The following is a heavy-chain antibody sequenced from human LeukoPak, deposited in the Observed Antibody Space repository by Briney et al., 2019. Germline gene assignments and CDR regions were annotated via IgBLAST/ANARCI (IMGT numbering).Heavy chain of an antibody. Sequence: SETLSLTCAVYGGSFSGYYWSWIRQPPGKGLEWIGEINHTGSTNYNPSLKSRVTMSVDTSKNQFSLKLNSVTAADTAVYYCARDSGTTGEVKFDPWGQGTLVSVSS. CDR3: ARDSGTTGEVKFDP. CDR2: INHTGST. CDR1: GGSFSGYY. V-gene: IGHV4-34*01. J-gene: IGHJ5*02. D-gene: IGHD3-10*01.